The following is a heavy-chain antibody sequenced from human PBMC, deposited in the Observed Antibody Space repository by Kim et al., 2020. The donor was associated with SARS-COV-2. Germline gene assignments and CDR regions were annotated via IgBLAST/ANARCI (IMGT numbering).Heavy chain of an antibody. Sequence: GGSLRLSCAGSGFTFDEYAMHWVRQAPGKGLEWVSGIFSSGRTGYADSMKGRVTISRDNAKNLLYLQINSLTLEDTAFYYGIKDIVAGGADSWGPGTLVTV. D-gene: IGHD3-16*01. CDR3: IKDIVAGGADS. CDR1: GFTFDEYA. J-gene: IGHJ4*02. V-gene: IGHV3-9*01. CDR2: IFSSGRT.